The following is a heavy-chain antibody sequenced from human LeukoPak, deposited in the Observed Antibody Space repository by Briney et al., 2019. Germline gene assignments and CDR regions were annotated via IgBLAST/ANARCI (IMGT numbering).Heavy chain of an antibody. J-gene: IGHJ4*02. V-gene: IGHV3-53*01. CDR1: GFTVSSNY. Sequence: GGSLRLSCAASGFTVSSNYMSWVRQAPGKGLEWVSVIYSGGSTYYADSVKGRFTISRDNSKNTLYLQMNSQRAEDTAVYYCARALTVDTAMVGLDYWGQGTLVTVSS. CDR2: IYSGGST. D-gene: IGHD5-18*01. CDR3: ARALTVDTAMVGLDY.